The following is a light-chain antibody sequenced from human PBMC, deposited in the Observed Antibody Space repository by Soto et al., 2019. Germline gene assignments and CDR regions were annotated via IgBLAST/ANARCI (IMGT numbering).Light chain of an antibody. CDR1: QSISSW. Sequence: DIQMTQSPSTLSASVGDRVTITCRASQSISSWLAWYQQKPGKAPKLLIYTASSLDSGVPSRFSGSGSGTEFTFTISSLQPDDFATYYCQEYNSHSRYTFGQGTKLEIK. CDR2: TAS. V-gene: IGKV1-5*03. J-gene: IGKJ2*01. CDR3: QEYNSHSRYT.